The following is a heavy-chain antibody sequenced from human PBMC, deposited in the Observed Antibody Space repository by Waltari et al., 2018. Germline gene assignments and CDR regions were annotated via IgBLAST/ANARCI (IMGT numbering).Heavy chain of an antibody. CDR1: GDSITNYY. V-gene: IGHV4-59*01. CDR3: ARSYDFWSGYPLHY. Sequence: QVQLQSSCPGLVKPSETLSLICSVSGDSITNYYWSWVRQPPGEGLGWIGYIAYSGSTRYNPSLKSRATISVDTSKKQFSLRLGSVTAADTAIYYCARSYDFWSGYPLHYWGQGTLVTVSS. D-gene: IGHD3-3*01. CDR2: IAYSGST. J-gene: IGHJ4*02.